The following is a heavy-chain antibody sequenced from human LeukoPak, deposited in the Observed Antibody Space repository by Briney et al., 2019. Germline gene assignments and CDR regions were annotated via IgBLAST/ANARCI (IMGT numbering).Heavy chain of an antibody. CDR2: IKSETDGGTT. J-gene: IGHJ3*02. CDR1: EASKFTFTKAW. Sequence: GGSLRLSCAASEASKFTFTKAWMNWVRQAPGKGLEWVGRIKSETDGGTTDYAAPVKGRFTISRDHSKNTLYLQMNSLKTEDTAVYYCTTPQNTAGYWNAFDIWGQGTMVTVSS. V-gene: IGHV3-15*01. CDR3: TTPQNTAGYWNAFDI. D-gene: IGHD3-9*01.